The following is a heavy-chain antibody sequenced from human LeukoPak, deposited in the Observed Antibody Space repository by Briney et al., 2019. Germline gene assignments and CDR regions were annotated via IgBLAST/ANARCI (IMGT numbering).Heavy chain of an antibody. CDR3: ARDSADCSGGSCYAPGGDYYYYGMDV. CDR1: GFTVSSNY. V-gene: IGHV3-66*01. J-gene: IGHJ6*02. Sequence: PGGSLRLSCAASGFTVSSNYMSWVRQAPGKGLEWVSVIYSGGSTYYADSAKGRFTISRDNSKNTLYLQMNSLRAEDTAVYYCARDSADCSGGSCYAPGGDYYYYGMDVWGQGTTVTVSS. CDR2: IYSGGST. D-gene: IGHD2-15*01.